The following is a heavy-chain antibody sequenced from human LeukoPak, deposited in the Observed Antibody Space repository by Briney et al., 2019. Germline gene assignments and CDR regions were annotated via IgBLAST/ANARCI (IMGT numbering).Heavy chain of an antibody. Sequence: ASVKVSCKASGYTFTSYYMHWVRQAPGQGLEWMGWISPNSGGTNYAQKFQGRVTMTRDTSITTAYMDLSSLKSDDTAVYYCVRGCYSTTCYTNAFDYWGQGTLVTVSS. V-gene: IGHV1-2*02. D-gene: IGHD2-2*02. CDR3: VRGCYSTTCYTNAFDY. J-gene: IGHJ4*02. CDR1: GYTFTSYY. CDR2: ISPNSGGT.